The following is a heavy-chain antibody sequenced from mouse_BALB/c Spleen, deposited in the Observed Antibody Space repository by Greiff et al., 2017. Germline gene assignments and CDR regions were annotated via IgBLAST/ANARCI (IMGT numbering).Heavy chain of an antibody. Sequence: DVHLVESGPSLVKPSQTLSLTCSVTGYSITSFYWNWIRQFPGNKLEYMGYISYSGSTYYNPSLKSRISITRDTSKNQYYLQLNSVTTEDTATYYCARSWDEAMDYWGQGTSVTVSS. CDR2: ISYSGST. V-gene: IGHV3-8*02. CDR1: GYSITSFY. D-gene: IGHD4-1*01. J-gene: IGHJ4*01. CDR3: ARSWDEAMDY.